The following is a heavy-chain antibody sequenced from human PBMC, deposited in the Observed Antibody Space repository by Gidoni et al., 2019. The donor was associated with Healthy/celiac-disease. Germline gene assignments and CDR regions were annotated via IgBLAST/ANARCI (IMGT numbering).Heavy chain of an antibody. CDR3: ARQMEDSSGWYRDAFDI. Sequence: QLQLQESGPGLVKPSETLSLTCTVSGGSIRSSSYYWGWIRQPPGKGLEWIGSIYYSGSTYYNPALKSRVTISVDTSKNQFSLKLSSVTAADTAVYYCARQMEDSSGWYRDAFDIWGQGTMVTVSS. J-gene: IGHJ3*02. D-gene: IGHD6-19*01. V-gene: IGHV4-39*01. CDR2: IYYSGST. CDR1: GGSIRSSSYY.